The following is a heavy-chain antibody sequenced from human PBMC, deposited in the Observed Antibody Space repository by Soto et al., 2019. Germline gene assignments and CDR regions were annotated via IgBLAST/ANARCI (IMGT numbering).Heavy chain of an antibody. J-gene: IGHJ4*02. D-gene: IGHD3-3*02. CDR3: ASCQLARFHY. Sequence: EVQLVESGGGLVQPGGSLRLSCAASGFTVSSHYMSWVRQAPGKGLEWVSVIYSGDNTYYADSVKGRFTISRDSSKNTLYLQLNSLRAEDPAVYYCASCQLARFHYWGQGTLVTFSS. V-gene: IGHV3-66*01. CDR1: GFTVSSHY. CDR2: IYSGDNT.